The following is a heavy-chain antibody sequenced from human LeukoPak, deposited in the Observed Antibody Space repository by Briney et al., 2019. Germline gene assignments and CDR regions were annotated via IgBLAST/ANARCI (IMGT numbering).Heavy chain of an antibody. Sequence: SETLSLTCTVSGVSVSSGDYYWSWIRQPPGKGLEWIGYMYYSGSTYYNPSLKSRVTISADTSKNQFSLKLSSVTAADTAVYYCARPYYYDSRIDPWGQGTLVTVSS. CDR3: ARPYYYDSRIDP. J-gene: IGHJ5*02. CDR1: GVSVSSGDYY. CDR2: MYYSGST. D-gene: IGHD3-22*01. V-gene: IGHV4-30-4*01.